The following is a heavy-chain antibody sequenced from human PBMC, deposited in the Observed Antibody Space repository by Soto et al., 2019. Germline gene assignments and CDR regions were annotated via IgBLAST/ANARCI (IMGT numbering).Heavy chain of an antibody. Sequence: PSETLSLTCTVSGGSISSYYWSWIRQPPGKGLEWIGYIYYSGSTNYNPSLKSRVTISVDTSKNQFSLKLSSVTAADTAVYYCARWYYYGSGSYAAFDIWDQGTMVT. CDR1: GGSISSYY. V-gene: IGHV4-59*08. D-gene: IGHD3-10*01. CDR2: IYYSGST. CDR3: ARWYYYGSGSYAAFDI. J-gene: IGHJ3*02.